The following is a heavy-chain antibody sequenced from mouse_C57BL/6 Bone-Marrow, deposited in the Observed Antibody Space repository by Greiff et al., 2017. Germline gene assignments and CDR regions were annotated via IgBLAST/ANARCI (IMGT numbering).Heavy chain of an antibody. CDR3: ARHEHYFWYFDV. V-gene: IGHV1-62-2*01. Sequence: VNVVESGAELVKPGASVKLSCKASGYTFTEYTIHWVKQRSGQGLEWIGWFYPGSGSIKYNEKFKDKATLTADKSSSTVYMELSRLTSEDSAVYFCARHEHYFWYFDVWGTGTTVTVSS. D-gene: IGHD1-1*01. J-gene: IGHJ1*03. CDR2: FYPGSGSI. CDR1: GYTFTEYT.